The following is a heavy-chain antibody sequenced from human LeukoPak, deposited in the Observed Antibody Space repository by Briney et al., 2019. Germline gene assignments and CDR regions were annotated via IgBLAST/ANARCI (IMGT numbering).Heavy chain of an antibody. D-gene: IGHD2-15*01. CDR2: MNPNSGNT. J-gene: IGHJ4*02. V-gene: IGHV1-8*01. Sequence: ASVKVSCKASGYTFTSYDINWVRQATGQGLEWMGWMNPNSGNTGYAQKFQGRVTMTRNTSISTAYMELSSLRSEDTAVYYCARILRGYCSGGSCSDYWGQGTLVTVSS. CDR1: GYTFTSYD. CDR3: ARILRGYCSGGSCSDY.